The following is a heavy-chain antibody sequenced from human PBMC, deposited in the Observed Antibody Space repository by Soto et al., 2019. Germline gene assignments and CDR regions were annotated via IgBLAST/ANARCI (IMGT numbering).Heavy chain of an antibody. V-gene: IGHV3-23*01. D-gene: IGHD6-19*01. CDR1: GFTFSSYA. CDR2: ISGSGGST. CDR3: ARVGEWLVSGPFDY. Sequence: GGSLRLSCAASGFTFSSYAMSWVRQAPGKGLEWVSAISGSGGSTYYADSVKGRFTISRDNSKNTLYLQMNSLRAEDTAVYYCARVGEWLVSGPFDYWGQGNLVTVSS. J-gene: IGHJ4*02.